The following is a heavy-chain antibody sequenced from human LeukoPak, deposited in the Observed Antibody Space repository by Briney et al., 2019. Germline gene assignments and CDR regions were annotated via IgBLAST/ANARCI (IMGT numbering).Heavy chain of an antibody. CDR1: GDSISSHY. Sequence: SETLSLTCTVSGDSISSHYWSWIRQPPGKGLEWIGHIHYSVTTNYNPSLKSRIAISVDTSKNQFSLKLTSVTAADTAVYYCARLHYDTSGLYYYFDYWGQGTLVTVSS. CDR3: ARLHYDTSGLYYYFDY. D-gene: IGHD3-22*01. CDR2: IHYSVTT. V-gene: IGHV4-59*08. J-gene: IGHJ4*02.